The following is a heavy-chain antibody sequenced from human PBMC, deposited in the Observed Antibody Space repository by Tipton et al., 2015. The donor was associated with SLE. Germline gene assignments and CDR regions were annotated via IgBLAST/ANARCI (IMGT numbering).Heavy chain of an antibody. CDR2: INHSGST. CDR1: GGSFSGYY. D-gene: IGHD3-10*01. Sequence: TLSLTCAVYGGSFSGYYWSWIRQPPGKGLEWIGEINHSGSTNYNPSLKSRVTISVDTSKNQFSLTLRSVTAADTAVYYCARGSSGSYFGFDFWGQGTLVTVSS. J-gene: IGHJ4*02. V-gene: IGHV4-34*01. CDR3: ARGSSGSYFGFDF.